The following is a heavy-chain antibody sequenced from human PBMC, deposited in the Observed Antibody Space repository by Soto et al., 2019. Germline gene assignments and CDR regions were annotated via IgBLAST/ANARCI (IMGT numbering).Heavy chain of an antibody. Sequence: SETLSLTCAVFGGPFSGYYWSWIRQPPGKGLEWIGEINHSGVTNYNPSLKSRVTISVDTSKNQFSLRLSSVTAADTAVYYCAREPTECSSTSCYGVYFDYWGQGTLVTVSS. V-gene: IGHV4-34*01. CDR3: AREPTECSSTSCYGVYFDY. J-gene: IGHJ4*02. CDR1: GGPFSGYY. D-gene: IGHD2-2*01. CDR2: INHSGVT.